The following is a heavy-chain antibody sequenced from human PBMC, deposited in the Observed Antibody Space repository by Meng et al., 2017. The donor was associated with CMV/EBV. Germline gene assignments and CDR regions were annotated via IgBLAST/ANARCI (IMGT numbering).Heavy chain of an antibody. D-gene: IGHD6-25*01. CDR3: ASPPPRESGGYPWCLDY. CDR2: IKPKSGGK. CDR1: GHHVSGYY. Sequence: QGHLGQPGLVVKEPGVQMTVSSMDFGHHVSGYYITRVGKAPGQGLEWMGWIKPKSGGKNYAQTFQGRITKTRDTTASIVYMEVTNLRSDDTAVYYCASPPPRESGGYPWCLDYWGRGTLVTVFS. J-gene: IGHJ4*02. V-gene: IGHV1-2*02.